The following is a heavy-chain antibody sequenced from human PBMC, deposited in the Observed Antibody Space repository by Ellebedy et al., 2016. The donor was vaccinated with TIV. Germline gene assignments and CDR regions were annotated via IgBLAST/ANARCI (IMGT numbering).Heavy chain of an antibody. J-gene: IGHJ4*02. V-gene: IGHV4-59*13. CDR1: GGCFNSYY. D-gene: IGHD2-15*01. Sequence: SETLSLXXTVSGGCFNSYYWTWIRQPPGKGLEWVGHLTHTGRTNYNPSLQSRVAISLDSSKTQFSLELNSVTAADTAVYYCARFRGGGGSSYFDYWGQGALVTVSS. CDR3: ARFRGGGGSSYFDY. CDR2: LTHTGRT.